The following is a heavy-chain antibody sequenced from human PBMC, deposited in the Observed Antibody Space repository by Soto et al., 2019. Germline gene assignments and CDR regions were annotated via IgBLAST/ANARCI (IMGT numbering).Heavy chain of an antibody. Sequence: EVQLLESGGDLVQPGGSLRLSCAASGFAFNNYAMSWVRQAPGRGLEWLSSIDDTGVRIHYADSVKGRFTISRDNSKNTLYLQMHSLRAEDTAVYYCTQDRIVIPSVHLHWGQGTLVTVSS. CDR2: IDDTGVRI. D-gene: IGHD2-2*01. J-gene: IGHJ4*02. CDR3: TQDRIVIPSVHLH. V-gene: IGHV3-23*01. CDR1: GFAFNNYA.